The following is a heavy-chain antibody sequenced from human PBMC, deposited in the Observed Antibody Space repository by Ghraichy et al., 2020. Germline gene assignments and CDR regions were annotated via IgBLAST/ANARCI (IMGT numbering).Heavy chain of an antibody. Sequence: GGSLRLSCAASGFTFTSYAMSWVRQAPGKGLEWVSIIGRSGDDTNYADAVKGRFTISRDDSKNTLSLQMNGLRAEDTAVYYCARVFYVMDVWCQGTTVTVSS. J-gene: IGHJ6*02. CDR3: ARVFYVMDV. CDR1: GFTFTSYA. V-gene: IGHV3-23*01. CDR2: IGRSGDDT.